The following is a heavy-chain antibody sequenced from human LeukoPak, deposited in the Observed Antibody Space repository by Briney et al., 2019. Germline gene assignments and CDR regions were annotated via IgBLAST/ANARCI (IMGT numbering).Heavy chain of an antibody. CDR2: IYYSGST. D-gene: IGHD6-13*01. V-gene: IGHV4-59*01. CDR1: GVSITTYY. J-gene: IGHJ4*02. CDR3: ARGYSSSWRRGFDY. Sequence: PSETLSLTCTVSGVSITTYYWTWIRQPPGKGLEWIGYIYYSGSTNYNPSLNSRVTISVGTSKNQFSLKLSSVTAADTAVYYCARGYSSSWRRGFDYWGQGTLVTVSS.